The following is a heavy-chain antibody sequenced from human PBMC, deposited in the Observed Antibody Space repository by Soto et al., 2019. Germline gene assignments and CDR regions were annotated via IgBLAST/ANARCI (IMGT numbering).Heavy chain of an antibody. CDR3: ATVERSVALVGWFDP. J-gene: IGHJ5*02. V-gene: IGHV1-69*01. Sequence: QVNLVQSGAAVKKPGSSVKVSCKLSGGTFSSYVIIWVRQAPGQGLEWMGGIIPVSGTANYAQKFQGRVTISADAATNTAYMELSSLRFDDTAVYYCATVERSVALVGWFDPWGQGTLVTVSS. D-gene: IGHD2-15*01. CDR1: GGTFSSYV. CDR2: IIPVSGTA.